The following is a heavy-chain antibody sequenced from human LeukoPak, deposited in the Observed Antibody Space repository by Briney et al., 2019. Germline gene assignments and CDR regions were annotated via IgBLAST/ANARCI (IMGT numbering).Heavy chain of an antibody. J-gene: IGHJ4*02. V-gene: IGHV3-48*02. Sequence: GRTLRLSCAASGFTLNSHNVHWVPQAPGKGLEWVSYISYSSSTIYYADSVKGRFTISRDNAKDSLHLQMNSLRDEDTAVYYCARGYQALGDHWGQGTLVTVSS. CDR1: GFTLNSHN. CDR3: ARGYQALGDH. CDR2: ISYSSSTI. D-gene: IGHD3-16*01.